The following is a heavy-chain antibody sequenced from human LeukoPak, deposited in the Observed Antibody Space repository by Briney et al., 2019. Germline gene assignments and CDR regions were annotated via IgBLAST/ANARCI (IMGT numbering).Heavy chain of an antibody. V-gene: IGHV3-23*01. CDR1: GFTFSSYA. Sequence: GGSLRLSCAASGFTFSSYAMSWVRQAPGKGLEWVSAISGSGGSTYYADSVKGRFIISRDNSKNTLYLQMNSLRAEDTAVYYCAKTHCSSTSCYKLGIFDYWGQGTLVTVSS. D-gene: IGHD2-2*02. CDR2: ISGSGGST. J-gene: IGHJ4*02. CDR3: AKTHCSSTSCYKLGIFDY.